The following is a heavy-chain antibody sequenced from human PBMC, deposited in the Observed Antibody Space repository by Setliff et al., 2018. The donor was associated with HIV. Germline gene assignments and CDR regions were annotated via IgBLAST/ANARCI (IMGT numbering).Heavy chain of an antibody. CDR3: AGDTHSPSRWDH. J-gene: IGHJ4*02. V-gene: IGHV4-59*01. CDR1: GDSISNYF. CDR2: IHHNGDT. D-gene: IGHD2-2*01. Sequence: SETLSLTCTISGDSISNYFWTWLRQPPGKALEWIGYIHHNGDTNFNPSLKSRVSMSVDTSNNRVSLRLTSVTAADTAMYYCAGDTHSPSRWDHWGQGTLVTVSS.